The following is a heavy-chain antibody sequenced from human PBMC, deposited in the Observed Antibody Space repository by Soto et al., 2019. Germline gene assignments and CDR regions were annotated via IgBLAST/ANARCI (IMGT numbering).Heavy chain of an antibody. CDR2: ISHSGSGT. Sequence: QVQLQQWGAGLLKPSETLSLTCTVYGGSFSGNYWSWIRQPPGMGLEWIGEISHSGSGTNYNPSPKXRXTXXVDTPKNQFSLKLSSVTAADTALYYCARGHLPGGNTFYYDYWGQGTLVTVSS. D-gene: IGHD2-15*01. V-gene: IGHV4-34*01. CDR3: ARGHLPGGNTFYYDY. J-gene: IGHJ4*02. CDR1: GGSFSGNY.